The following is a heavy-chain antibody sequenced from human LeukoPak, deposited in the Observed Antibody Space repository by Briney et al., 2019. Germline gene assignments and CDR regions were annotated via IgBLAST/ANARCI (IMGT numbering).Heavy chain of an antibody. CDR1: GFSFSGYK. Sequence: GGSLRLSCAASGFSFSGYKMNWVRQAPGKGLEWVSFISSGGSTIYYADSVKGRFTISRDNAKNSLYLQMNSLRAEDTAVYYCAREDSSGYYYYGMDVWGQGTTVTVSS. D-gene: IGHD3-22*01. CDR3: AREDSSGYYYYGMDV. CDR2: ISSGGSTI. J-gene: IGHJ6*02. V-gene: IGHV3-48*03.